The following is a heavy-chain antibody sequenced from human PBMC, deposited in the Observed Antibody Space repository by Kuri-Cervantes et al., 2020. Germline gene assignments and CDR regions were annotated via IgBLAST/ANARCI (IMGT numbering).Heavy chain of an antibody. Sequence: GESLKISCAASGFTFSSYAMHWVRQAPGKGLEWVAVISYDGSNKYYADSVKGRFTISRDNSKNTLYLQMNSLRAEDTAVYYCARAGAAAGTGYYYYGMDVWGQGTTVTVSS. CDR3: ARAGAAAGTGYYYYGMDV. D-gene: IGHD6-13*01. J-gene: IGHJ6*02. CDR2: ISYDGSNK. V-gene: IGHV3-30-3*01. CDR1: GFTFSSYA.